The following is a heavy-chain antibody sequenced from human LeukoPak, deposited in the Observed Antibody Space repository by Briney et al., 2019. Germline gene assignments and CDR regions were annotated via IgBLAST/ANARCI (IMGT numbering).Heavy chain of an antibody. D-gene: IGHD3-3*01. Sequence: SETLSLTCAVYGGSFSGYYWSWIRQPPGKGLEWIGEINHSGSTNYNPSLKSRVTISVDTSKNQFSLKLSSVTAADTAVYYCARTPATIFGVSNWFDPWGQGTLVTVSS. V-gene: IGHV4-34*01. CDR1: GGSFSGYY. CDR3: ARTPATIFGVSNWFDP. J-gene: IGHJ5*02. CDR2: INHSGST.